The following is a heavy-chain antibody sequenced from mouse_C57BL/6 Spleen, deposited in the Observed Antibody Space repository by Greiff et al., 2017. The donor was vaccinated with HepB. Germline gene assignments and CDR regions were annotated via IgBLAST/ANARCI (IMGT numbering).Heavy chain of an antibody. V-gene: IGHV1-54*01. CDR3: ARPYYDYDLYFDV. CDR2: INPGSGGT. Sequence: VQLQESGAELVRPGPSVKVSCKASGYAFTNYLIEWVKQRPGQGLEWIGVINPGSGGTNYNEKFKGKATLTADKSSSTAYMQLSSLTSEDSAVYFCARPYYDYDLYFDVWGTGTTVTVSS. CDR1: GYAFTNYL. D-gene: IGHD2-4*01. J-gene: IGHJ1*03.